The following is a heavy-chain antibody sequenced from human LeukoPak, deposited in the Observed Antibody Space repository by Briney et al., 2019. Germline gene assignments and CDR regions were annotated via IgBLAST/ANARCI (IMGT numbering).Heavy chain of an antibody. D-gene: IGHD3-22*01. CDR1: GGSFSGYY. CDR2: INHSGST. Sequence: SENLSLTCAVYGGSFSGYYWSWIRQPPGKGLEWIGEINHSGSTNYNPSLKSRVTISVDTSKNQFSLKLSSVTAADTAVYYCARGGYYDSSGYYPTWGQGTLVTVSS. CDR3: ARGGYYDSSGYYPT. V-gene: IGHV4-34*01. J-gene: IGHJ4*02.